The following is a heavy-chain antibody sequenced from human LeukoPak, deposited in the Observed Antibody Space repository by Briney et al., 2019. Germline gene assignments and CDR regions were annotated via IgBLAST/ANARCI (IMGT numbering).Heavy chain of an antibody. D-gene: IGHD3-16*02. V-gene: IGHV4-34*01. CDR1: GGSFSGYY. CDR2: INHSGST. J-gene: IGHJ4*02. CDR3: ARHSGRDDYVWGSYRYTIGGFDY. Sequence: SETLSLTCAVYGGSFSGYYWSWIRQPPGKGLEWIGEINHSGSTNYNPSLKSRVTISVDTSKNQLSLKLSSVTAADTAVYYCARHSGRDDYVWGSYRYTIGGFDYWGQGTLVTVSS.